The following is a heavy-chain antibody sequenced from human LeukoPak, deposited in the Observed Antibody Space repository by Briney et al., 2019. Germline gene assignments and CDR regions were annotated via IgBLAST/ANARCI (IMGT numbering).Heavy chain of an antibody. CDR1: GFTFSSYT. D-gene: IGHD6-25*01. Sequence: GGSLRLSCAATGFTFSSYTMNWVRQPPGKGLEWVSNIGTSSTTIYYADSVKGRFTISRDNAKDSLYLQMNSLRADDTAVYYCARFAAGGSYYYYMDVWGKGTTVTVSS. CDR3: ARFAAGGSYYYYMDV. CDR2: IGTSSTTI. V-gene: IGHV3-48*01. J-gene: IGHJ6*03.